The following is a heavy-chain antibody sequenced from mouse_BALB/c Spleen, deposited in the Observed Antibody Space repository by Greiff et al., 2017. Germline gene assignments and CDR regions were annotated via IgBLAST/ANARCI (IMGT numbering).Heavy chain of an antibody. CDR1: GFTFSDYY. D-gene: IGHD2-4*01. CDR2: ISDGGSYT. J-gene: IGHJ3*01. CDR3: ARDYYDYDGAWFAY. V-gene: IGHV5-4*02. Sequence: EVKVEESGGGLVKPGGSLKLSCAASGFTFSDYYMYWVRQTPEKRLEWVATISDGGSYTYYPDSVKGRFTISRDNAKNNLYLQMSSLKSEDTAMYYCARDYYDYDGAWFAYWGQGTLVTVSA.